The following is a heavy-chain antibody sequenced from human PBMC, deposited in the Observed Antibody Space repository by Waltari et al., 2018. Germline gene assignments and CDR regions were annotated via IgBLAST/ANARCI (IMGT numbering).Heavy chain of an antibody. CDR2: IRYDGSEK. CDR1: GFTFRSYG. D-gene: IGHD3-3*01. V-gene: IGHV3-30*02. Sequence: QVQLVESGGGVVQPGGSLRLSCAASGFTFRSYGMHWVRQAPGKGLEWVAFIRYDGSEKYYVESVKGRFTISRDTPENMLYLQMNSLRVEDTAVYYCAKGTLRLLEWSRNTYMDVWGKGTTVTVSS. CDR3: AKGTLRLLEWSRNTYMDV. J-gene: IGHJ6*03.